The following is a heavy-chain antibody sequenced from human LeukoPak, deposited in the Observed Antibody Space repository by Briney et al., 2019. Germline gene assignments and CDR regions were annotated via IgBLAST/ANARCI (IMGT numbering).Heavy chain of an antibody. J-gene: IGHJ4*02. CDR2: IKQDGSEK. V-gene: IGHV3-7*01. CDR3: ARDSSPPPSDY. D-gene: IGHD6-13*01. Sequence: GGSLRLSCAASGFTFTRYWMSWVRQAPGKGLEWVANIKQDGSEKYYVDSVKGRFTISRDNAKNSLYLQMNSLRAEDTDVYYCARDSSPPPSDYWGQGTLVTVSS. CDR1: GFTFTRYW.